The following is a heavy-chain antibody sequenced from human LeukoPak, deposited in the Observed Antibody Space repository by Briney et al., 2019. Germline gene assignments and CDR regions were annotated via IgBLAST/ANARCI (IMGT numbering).Heavy chain of an antibody. V-gene: IGHV4-34*01. CDR1: GGSFSGYY. Sequence: SETLSLTCAVYGGSFSGYYWSWIRQPPGKGLEWIGEINHSGRTNSNASLKSRVTISVDMSKNQFSLRLSSVTAADTALYYCARHTSYDRSGYYPDYWGQGILVTVSS. CDR3: ARHTSYDRSGYYPDY. D-gene: IGHD3-22*01. J-gene: IGHJ4*02. CDR2: INHSGRT.